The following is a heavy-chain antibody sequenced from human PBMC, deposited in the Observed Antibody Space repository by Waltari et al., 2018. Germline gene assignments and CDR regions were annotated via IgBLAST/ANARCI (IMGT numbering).Heavy chain of an antibody. J-gene: IGHJ3*02. V-gene: IGHV1-18*01. D-gene: IGHD2-2*01. CDR1: GYTFPSYG. CDR2: ISAYNGNT. CDR3: ARGGDIVVVPAAATIDAFDI. Sequence: QVQLVQSGAEVKKPGSSVKVSCKASGYTFPSYGISWVPHAPGQGIEWMGWISAYNGNTNYAQKLQGRVTMTTDTSTSTAYMELRSLRSDDTAVYYCARGGDIVVVPAAATIDAFDIWGQGTMVTVSS.